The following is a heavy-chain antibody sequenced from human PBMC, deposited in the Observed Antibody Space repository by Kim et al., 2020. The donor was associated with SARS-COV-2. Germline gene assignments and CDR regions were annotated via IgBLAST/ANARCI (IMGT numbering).Heavy chain of an antibody. D-gene: IGHD3-22*01. V-gene: IGHV1-69*04. CDR1: GGTFSSYA. J-gene: IGHJ1*01. CDR3: ARDGWYYYDSSGYYPLH. Sequence: SVKVSCKASGGTFSSYAISWVRQAPGQGLEWMGRIIPILGIANYAQKFQGRVTITADKSTSTAYMELSSLRSEDTAVYYCARDGWYYYDSSGYYPLHWGQGTLVTVSS. CDR2: IIPILGIA.